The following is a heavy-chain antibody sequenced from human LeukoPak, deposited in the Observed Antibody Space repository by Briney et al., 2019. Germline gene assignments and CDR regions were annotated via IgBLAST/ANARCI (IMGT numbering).Heavy chain of an antibody. CDR2: IYYNGST. D-gene: IGHD3-22*01. J-gene: IGHJ4*02. V-gene: IGHV4-59*01. CDR1: GGSISSYY. Sequence: NPSETLSLTCTVSGGSISSYYWSWIRQPPGKGLEWIGYIYYNGSTNYNPSLKSRVTISVDTSKNQFSLKLSSVTAADTAVYYCARGGSGPDYYDSSGYFLVYWGQGTLVTVSS. CDR3: ARGGSGPDYYDSSGYFLVY.